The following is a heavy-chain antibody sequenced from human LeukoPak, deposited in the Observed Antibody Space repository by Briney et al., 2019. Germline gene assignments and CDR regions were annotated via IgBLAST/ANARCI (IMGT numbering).Heavy chain of an antibody. D-gene: IGHD2-2*01. J-gene: IGHJ4*02. V-gene: IGHV3-30-3*01. CDR2: ISNVGGSK. Sequence: GRSLRLSCAASGFTFSDYAIHWVRQAPGKGLERVSVISNVGGSKHYADSVKGRFTISRDNSKNTLLLQMNSLRPEDTAVYYCARDLSTGPADYCFDSWGQGTLVTVSS. CDR3: ARDLSTGPADYCFDS. CDR1: GFTFSDYA.